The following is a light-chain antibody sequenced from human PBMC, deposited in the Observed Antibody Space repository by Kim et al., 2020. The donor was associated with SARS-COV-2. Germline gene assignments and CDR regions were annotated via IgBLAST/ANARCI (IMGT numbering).Light chain of an antibody. J-gene: IGLJ2*01. CDR3: QAWDGSTAF. CDR2: QDG. Sequence: SYELTQPPSVSVSPGQTASITCSGDKLADRYASWYQQKPGQSPVLVIYQDGKRPSGIPERFSGSTSGNTATLTISGTQTLDEADYYCQAWDGSTAFFGGGTKLTVL. V-gene: IGLV3-1*01. CDR1: KLADRY.